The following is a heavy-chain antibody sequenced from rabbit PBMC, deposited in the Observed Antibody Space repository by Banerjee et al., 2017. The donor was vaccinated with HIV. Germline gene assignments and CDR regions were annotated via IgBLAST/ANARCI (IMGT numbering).Heavy chain of an antibody. D-gene: IGHD6-1*01. J-gene: IGHJ4*01. CDR3: ARGHDSGYAAYAL. Sequence: CWVRQAPGKGLEWIACIDTGSGSAYYASWAKGRFTVSQTSSTTVTLQMTSLTAADTATYFCARGHDSGYAAYALWGQGTLVTVS. CDR2: IDTGSGSA. V-gene: IGHV1S40*01.